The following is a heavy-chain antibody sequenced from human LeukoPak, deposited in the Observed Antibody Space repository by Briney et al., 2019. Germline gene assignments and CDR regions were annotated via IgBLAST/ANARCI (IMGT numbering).Heavy chain of an antibody. D-gene: IGHD1-1*01. V-gene: IGHV3-48*03. CDR1: GFTFSGYE. J-gene: IGHJ4*02. CDR3: GRDKGAWNLDF. CDR2: ITSSGTTI. Sequence: VGSLRLSCAASGFTFSGYEMNWVRQAPGRGLEWLSYITSSGTTIDYADSVKGRFTTSRDNAESSLYLKMNSLSAEDTAGYYCGRDKGAWNLDFWGKGTPVTVSS.